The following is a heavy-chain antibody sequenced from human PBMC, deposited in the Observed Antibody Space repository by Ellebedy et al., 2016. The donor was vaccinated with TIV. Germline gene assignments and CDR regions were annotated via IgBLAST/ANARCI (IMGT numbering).Heavy chain of an antibody. J-gene: IGHJ4*02. CDR3: ARWPSGDAPLDY. D-gene: IGHD4-17*01. CDR2: ISYDGSNK. V-gene: IGHV3-30-3*01. CDR1: AFTFSSYA. Sequence: GGSLRLSCAAAAFTFSSYAMHWVRQAPGKGLEWVAVISYDGSNKYYADSVKGRFTISRDNSKNTLYLQMNSLRVEDTAVYYCARWPSGDAPLDYWGQGTLVTVSS.